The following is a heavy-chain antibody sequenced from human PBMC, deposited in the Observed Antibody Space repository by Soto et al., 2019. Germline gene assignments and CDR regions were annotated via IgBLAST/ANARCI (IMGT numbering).Heavy chain of an antibody. CDR1: GYRFPSFG. CDR2: VNPDNPNT. Sequence: QVQLVQSGPEVKKPGASVKVSCEVSGYRFPSFGINWVRQAPGQGLEWVGWVNPDNPNTNYAQNLQHRVSLTTDTSTNTAFLELRDLTSDDTAVYYCARVRFGDAFDYWGQGTLVTVSS. D-gene: IGHD4-17*01. V-gene: IGHV1-18*01. CDR3: ARVRFGDAFDY. J-gene: IGHJ4*02.